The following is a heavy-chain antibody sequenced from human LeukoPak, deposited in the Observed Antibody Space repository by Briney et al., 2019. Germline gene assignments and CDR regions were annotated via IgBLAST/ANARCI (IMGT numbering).Heavy chain of an antibody. V-gene: IGHV3-30-3*01. Sequence: PGRSLRLSCAASVFTFRTYAMHWVRQVPARGLEWVAVTSYDGTNKYNADSVKGRFTISRDNSKNTLYLQMNSLRAEDTAVYYCAKARDTMVREVIGSWGQGTLDTVSS. J-gene: IGHJ4*02. CDR1: VFTFRTYA. CDR3: AKARDTMVREVIGS. D-gene: IGHD3-10*01. CDR2: TSYDGTNK.